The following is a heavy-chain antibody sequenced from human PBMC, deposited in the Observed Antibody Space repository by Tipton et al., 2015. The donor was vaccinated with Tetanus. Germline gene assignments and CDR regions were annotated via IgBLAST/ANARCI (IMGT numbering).Heavy chain of an antibody. Sequence: VQLVQSGGGVVQPGRSLRLSCAASGFTFSSYWMNWVRQAPGKGLEWVANINQDGSQISYGDSVKGRFTVSRDNAQNSLYLQMSSLRAEDTAVYYCARVHTPGLLGRYPFDSWGQGTLVTVSS. CDR2: INQDGSQI. CDR3: ARVHTPGLLGRYPFDS. D-gene: IGHD2-21*02. CDR1: GFTFSSYW. J-gene: IGHJ4*02. V-gene: IGHV3-7*01.